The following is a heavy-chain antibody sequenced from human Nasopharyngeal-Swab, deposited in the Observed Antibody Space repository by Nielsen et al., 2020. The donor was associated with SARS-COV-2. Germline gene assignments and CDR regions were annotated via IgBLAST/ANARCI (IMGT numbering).Heavy chain of an antibody. D-gene: IGHD3-16*02. J-gene: IGHJ4*02. CDR3: ARQPLGVWGSYHYRPLDY. CDR2: IYYSGST. Sequence: SETLSLTCTVSGGSISSSSYYWGWIRQPPGKGLEWIGSIYYSGSTYYNPSLKSRVTISVDTSKNQFSLKLSSVTAADTAVYYCARQPLGVWGSYHYRPLDYWGQGTLVTVSS. V-gene: IGHV4-39*01. CDR1: GGSISSSSYY.